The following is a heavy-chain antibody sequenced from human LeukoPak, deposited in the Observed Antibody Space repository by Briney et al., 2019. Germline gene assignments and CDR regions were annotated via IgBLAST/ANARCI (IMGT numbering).Heavy chain of an antibody. Sequence: GGSLRLSCAVSGFTFSSYAMNWVRQAPGKGLEWVSGISGSGGSTYYSDSVKGRFTISRDNSKNTLYLQMTSLRAEDTAVYYCARVYCSGGSCYPGAFDIWGQGTMVTVSS. V-gene: IGHV3-23*01. CDR1: GFTFSSYA. J-gene: IGHJ3*02. D-gene: IGHD2-15*01. CDR3: ARVYCSGGSCYPGAFDI. CDR2: ISGSGGST.